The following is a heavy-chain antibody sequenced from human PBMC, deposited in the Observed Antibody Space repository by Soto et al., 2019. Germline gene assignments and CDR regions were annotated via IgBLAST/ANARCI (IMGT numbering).Heavy chain of an antibody. V-gene: IGHV4-39*02. CDR3: VRDLITIYGTGRLYRFDY. J-gene: IGHJ4*02. CDR2: IHHSGTI. Sequence: PSETLSLTXTVSYGSITNGSYYWGWIRQPPGKGLEGRGSIHHSGTIYNNPSLKSPVTISVDTSKNQFSLKLSSVTAADTAVYYCVRDLITIYGTGRLYRFDYWGQGTLVTVSS. D-gene: IGHD3-9*01. CDR1: YGSITNGSYY.